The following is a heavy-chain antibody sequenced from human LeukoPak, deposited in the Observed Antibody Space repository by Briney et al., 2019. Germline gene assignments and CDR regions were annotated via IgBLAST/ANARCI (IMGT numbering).Heavy chain of an antibody. CDR2: ISGYTGNT. V-gene: IGHV1-18*01. D-gene: IGHD6-6*01. CDR3: VRDLNNAARSFFDY. J-gene: IGHJ4*02. CDR1: GYTFISFG. Sequence: ASVKVSCKASGYTFISFGFSWVRQAPGQGPEWMGWISGYTGNTNYAQRFQGRVTMTTDTSTCTAYMELRTLRSDDTAVYYCVRDLNNAARSFFDYWGPGTLVTVSS.